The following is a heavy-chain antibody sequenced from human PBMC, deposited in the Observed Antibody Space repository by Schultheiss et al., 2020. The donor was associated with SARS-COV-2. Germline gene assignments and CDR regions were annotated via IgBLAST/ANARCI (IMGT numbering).Heavy chain of an antibody. V-gene: IGHV4-59*01. D-gene: IGHD5-18*01. CDR3: ARVDLETALVGGLDV. J-gene: IGHJ6*02. CDR1: GDSIGYFY. Sequence: SETLSLTCTVSGDSIGYFYWSWIRQPPGKGLEWIGSIYYSGNTDYNPSLKSRVTISVDTSKNQFSLKLSSVTAADTAVYYCARVDLETALVGGLDVWGQGSTVTVSS. CDR2: IYYSGNT.